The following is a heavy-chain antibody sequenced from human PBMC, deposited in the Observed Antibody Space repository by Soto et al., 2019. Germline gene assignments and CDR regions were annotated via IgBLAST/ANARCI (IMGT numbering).Heavy chain of an antibody. CDR2: ISYDGSNK. CDR1: GFTFSSYA. J-gene: IGHJ6*02. V-gene: IGHV3-30-3*01. D-gene: IGHD5-18*01. Sequence: QVQLVEPGGGVVQPGRSLRLSCAASGFTFSSYAMHWVRQAPGRGLEWAAVISYDGSNKYYADSVKGRFTITRDSSKNTLYLQMNGLRAEDTAVYYCARALGGSRIQLWFYYYYGMDVWGQGTTVTVSS. CDR3: ARALGGSRIQLWFYYYYGMDV.